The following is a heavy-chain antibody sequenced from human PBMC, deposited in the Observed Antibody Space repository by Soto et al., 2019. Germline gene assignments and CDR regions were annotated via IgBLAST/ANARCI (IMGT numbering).Heavy chain of an antibody. Sequence: QVQLEESGGGVVQPGRSLRLSCTASGFAFSDYGMHWVRQAPGKGLEWVAIIFYDGSHKYCADSVKGRFTISRDNSRNTVELQMNSLRAEDTATYFCARRRSTVTTPWFYHGMDVWGRGTTVTVSS. V-gene: IGHV3-33*01. CDR1: GFAFSDYG. D-gene: IGHD4-17*01. CDR3: ARRRSTVTTPWFYHGMDV. J-gene: IGHJ6*02. CDR2: IFYDGSHK.